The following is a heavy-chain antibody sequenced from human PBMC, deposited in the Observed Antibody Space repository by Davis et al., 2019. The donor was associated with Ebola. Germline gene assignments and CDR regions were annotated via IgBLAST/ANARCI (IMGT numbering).Heavy chain of an antibody. V-gene: IGHV3-48*04. CDR1: GFTFSSYS. J-gene: IGHJ4*02. D-gene: IGHD6-6*01. CDR2: ISSSSSTI. Sequence: PGGSLRLSCAASGFTFSSYSMNWVRQAPVKGLEWVSYISSSSSTIYYADSVKGRFTISRDNAKNSLYLQMNSLRAEDTAVYYCAREPPFGFSQQLGLGFDYWGQGTLVTVSS. CDR3: AREPPFGFSQQLGLGFDY.